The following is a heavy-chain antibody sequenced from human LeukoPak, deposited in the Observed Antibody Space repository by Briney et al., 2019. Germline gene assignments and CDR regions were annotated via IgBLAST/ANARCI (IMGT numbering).Heavy chain of an antibody. J-gene: IGHJ6*02. V-gene: IGHV3-21*01. CDR3: ARAPGRVRGVIISPDV. D-gene: IGHD3-10*01. CDR1: GFTFSSYS. CDR2: ISSSSYI. Sequence: PGGSLRLSCAASGFTFSSYSMNWVRQAPGKGLEWVSSISSSSYIYYADSVKGRFTISRDNAKNSLYLQMNSLRAEDTAVYYCARAPGRVRGVIISPDVWGQGTTVTVSS.